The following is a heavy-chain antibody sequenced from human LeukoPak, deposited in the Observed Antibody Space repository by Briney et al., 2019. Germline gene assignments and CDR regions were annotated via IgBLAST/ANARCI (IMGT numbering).Heavy chain of an antibody. D-gene: IGHD3-22*01. CDR3: ARMYYYDSSGPNWFDP. J-gene: IGHJ5*02. CDR2: MNPNSGNT. CDR1: GYTFTSYD. Sequence: GASVKVSCEASGYTFTSYDINWVRQATGQGLEWMGWMNPNSGNTGYAQKFQGRVTMTRDTSISTAYMELSSLTSEDTAVYYCARMYYYDSSGPNWFDPWGQGTLITVSS. V-gene: IGHV1-8*01.